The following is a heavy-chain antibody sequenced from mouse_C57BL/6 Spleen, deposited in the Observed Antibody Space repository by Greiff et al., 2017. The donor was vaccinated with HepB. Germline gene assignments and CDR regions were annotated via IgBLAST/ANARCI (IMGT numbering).Heavy chain of an antibody. CDR1: GFTFSSYA. V-gene: IGHV5-4*01. CDR3: ARDWDYYGSSPYYYAMDY. Sequence: DVMLVESGGGLVKPGGSLKLSCAASGFTFSSYAMSWVRQTPEKRLEWVATISDGGSYTYYPDNVKGRFTISRDNAKNNLYLQMSHLKSEDTAMYYCARDWDYYGSSPYYYAMDYWGQGTSVTVSS. D-gene: IGHD1-1*01. CDR2: ISDGGSYT. J-gene: IGHJ4*01.